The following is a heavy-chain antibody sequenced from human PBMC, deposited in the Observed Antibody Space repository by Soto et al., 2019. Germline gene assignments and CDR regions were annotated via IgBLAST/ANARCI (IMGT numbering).Heavy chain of an antibody. CDR1: GYTFTNYA. CDR3: ARLAAAAADY. Sequence: QVQLVQSGAGVKKPGASVKVSCKASGYTFTNYAIHWVRQAPGQRLDWMGWLNAGNGNTKYSQKFQGRVTFTWDTSASTAYMGLSSLRSEDTAVYYCARLAAAAADYWGQGTLVTVSS. CDR2: LNAGNGNT. J-gene: IGHJ4*02. V-gene: IGHV1-3*01. D-gene: IGHD6-13*01.